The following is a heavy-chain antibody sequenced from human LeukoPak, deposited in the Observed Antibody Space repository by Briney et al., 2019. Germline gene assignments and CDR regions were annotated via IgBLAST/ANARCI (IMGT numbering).Heavy chain of an antibody. Sequence: GGSLRLSCAASGFTFSSYSMNWVRQAPGKGLEWVAFIRYDGSNKYHADSVKDRFTISRDNSKSTLYLQMNSLRAEDTAVYYCAKGLTIFGVVIPAPDYWGQGTLVTVSS. J-gene: IGHJ4*02. CDR2: IRYDGSNK. CDR1: GFTFSSYS. D-gene: IGHD3-3*01. CDR3: AKGLTIFGVVIPAPDY. V-gene: IGHV3-30*02.